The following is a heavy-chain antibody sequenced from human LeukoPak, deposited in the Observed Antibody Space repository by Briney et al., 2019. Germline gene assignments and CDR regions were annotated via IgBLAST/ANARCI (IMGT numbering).Heavy chain of an antibody. CDR2: ISSSSSYI. Sequence: GGSLRLSCAASGFTFSSYSMNWVRQAPGKGLEWVSSISSSSSYIYYADSVKGRFTISRDNAKNSLYLQMNSLRAGDTAVYYCARDRSEDYYDSSGYPDYWGQGTLVTVSS. J-gene: IGHJ4*02. D-gene: IGHD3-22*01. CDR3: ARDRSEDYYDSSGYPDY. V-gene: IGHV3-21*01. CDR1: GFTFSSYS.